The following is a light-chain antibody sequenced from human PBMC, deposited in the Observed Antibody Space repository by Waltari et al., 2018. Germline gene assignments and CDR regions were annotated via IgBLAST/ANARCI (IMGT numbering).Light chain of an antibody. Sequence: SYELTQPPSVSVSPGQPASIPCPGDKLGDKYACWYRQKPGQSPVLVIYQDTKRPSGIPERFSGSNAGSTATLTISGTQALDEADYYCQAWDSSNYVVFGGGTKLTVL. CDR1: KLGDKY. CDR2: QDT. V-gene: IGLV3-1*01. J-gene: IGLJ2*01. CDR3: QAWDSSNYVV.